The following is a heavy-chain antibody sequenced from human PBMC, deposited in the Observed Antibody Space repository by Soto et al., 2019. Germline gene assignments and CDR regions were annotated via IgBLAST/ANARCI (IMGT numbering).Heavy chain of an antibody. CDR2: INQDGSEK. V-gene: IGHV3-7*01. CDR3: SPSLDY. CDR1: GFTFSSYW. Sequence: VQLVESGGGLVQPGGSLRLSCAASGFTFSSYWMDWVRQAPGKGLEWVANINQDGSEKHYVDSVKGRFTISRDNARNLLYLQMSSLTAEDSALYYCSPSLDYWGQGTLVTVSS. J-gene: IGHJ4*02.